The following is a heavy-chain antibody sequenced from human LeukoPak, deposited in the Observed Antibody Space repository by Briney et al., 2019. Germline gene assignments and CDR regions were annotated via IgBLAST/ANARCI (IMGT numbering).Heavy chain of an antibody. D-gene: IGHD3-22*01. CDR2: MYYSGST. V-gene: IGHV4-59*01. Sequence: SETLSLTCTVSGGSIRSYYWSWLRQPQGKGLEWIGYMYYSGSTNYNPALKSRVTISVDTSKNQFSLRLSSVTAADTAVYYCARVRALSYYDSSGDLFYFDYWGQGTLVTVSS. CDR1: GGSIRSYY. J-gene: IGHJ4*02. CDR3: ARVRALSYYDSSGDLFYFDY.